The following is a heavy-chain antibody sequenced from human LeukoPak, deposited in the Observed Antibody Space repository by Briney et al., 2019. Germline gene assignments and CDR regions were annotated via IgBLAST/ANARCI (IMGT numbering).Heavy chain of an antibody. CDR3: ANSGSTMVRGVIIGYFDY. CDR1: GFTFSRYA. V-gene: IGHV3-23*01. Sequence: PGGSLRLSCAASGFTFSRYAMSWVRQAPGKGLEWVSGISGGGGSTYYADSVKGRFTISRDNSKNTLYLQMNSLRAEDTAVYYCANSGSTMVRGVIIGYFDYWGQGTLVTVSS. D-gene: IGHD3-10*01. CDR2: ISGGGGST. J-gene: IGHJ4*02.